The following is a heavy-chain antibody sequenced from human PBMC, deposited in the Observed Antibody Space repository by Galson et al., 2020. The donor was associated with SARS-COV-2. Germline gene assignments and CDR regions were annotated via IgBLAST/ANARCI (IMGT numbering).Heavy chain of an antibody. CDR3: ATDVAGVVGLLNALDS. D-gene: IGHD4-17*01. J-gene: IGHJ4*02. Sequence: ASVKESCKLTGYSLVKLAMHSVRQAPAKEPEWMGGIDPEEGKKVYAQKLQGRVSMTEDTATDTAYMELSGLRSEDTAVDYCATDVAGVVGLLNALDSWGQGTLVTVSS. CDR1: GYSLVKLA. CDR2: IDPEEGKK. V-gene: IGHV1-24*01.